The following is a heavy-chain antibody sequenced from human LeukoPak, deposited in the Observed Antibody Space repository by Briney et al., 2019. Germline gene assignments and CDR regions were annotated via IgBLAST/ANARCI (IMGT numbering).Heavy chain of an antibody. J-gene: IGHJ6*03. CDR2: MNPISGNT. Sequence: ASVKVSCKASGYTFTSHDINWVRQATGQGLEWMGWMNPISGNTGYAQKFQGRVTMTRNTCISTAYMELSSLRSEDTAVYYCARSGYSTYYYYYYMDVWGKGTTVTVSS. V-gene: IGHV1-8*01. CDR3: ARSGYSTYYYYYYMDV. D-gene: IGHD3-3*01. CDR1: GYTFTSHD.